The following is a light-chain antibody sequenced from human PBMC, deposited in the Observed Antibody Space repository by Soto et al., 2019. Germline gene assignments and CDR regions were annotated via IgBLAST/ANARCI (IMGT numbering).Light chain of an antibody. CDR2: GAS. J-gene: IGKJ1*01. CDR3: QQYSDWPTT. V-gene: IGKV3-15*01. Sequence: EIVMTQSPATLSVSPGERATLSCRASQSLYSNLAWYQQKPGQAPRIIIYGASSRATGIPARFSGSGSGTEFTLTISSLQSEDFAVYYCQQYSDWPTTFGQGTKVEIK. CDR1: QSLYSN.